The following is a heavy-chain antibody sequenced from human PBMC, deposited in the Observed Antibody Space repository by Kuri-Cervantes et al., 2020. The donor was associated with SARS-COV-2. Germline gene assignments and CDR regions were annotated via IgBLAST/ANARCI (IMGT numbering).Heavy chain of an antibody. Sequence: ASVKVSCKASGYTFTSYGISWVRQAPGQGLEWMGWISAYNGNTNYAQKLQGRVTMTTDTSTSTAYMELRSLRSDDTAVYYCARGLGFRPDYDFWSGYRVGYYMDVWGKGTTVTVSS. D-gene: IGHD3-3*01. V-gene: IGHV1-18*01. CDR3: ARGLGFRPDYDFWSGYRVGYYMDV. CDR1: GYTFTSYG. CDR2: ISAYNGNT. J-gene: IGHJ6*03.